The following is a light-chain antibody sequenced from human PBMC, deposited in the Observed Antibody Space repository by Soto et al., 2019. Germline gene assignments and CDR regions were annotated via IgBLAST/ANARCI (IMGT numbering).Light chain of an antibody. CDR1: QSVRSNY. Sequence: EIVLTQSPGILSLSPGERATLSCRASQSVRSNYLAWYQQKPGQAPRLLIYGASSRATGIPDRFSGSGSGTDFTLTISRLEPEDFAVYYCQHYGSSAYTFGQGTTLEIK. J-gene: IGKJ2*01. CDR2: GAS. CDR3: QHYGSSAYT. V-gene: IGKV3-20*01.